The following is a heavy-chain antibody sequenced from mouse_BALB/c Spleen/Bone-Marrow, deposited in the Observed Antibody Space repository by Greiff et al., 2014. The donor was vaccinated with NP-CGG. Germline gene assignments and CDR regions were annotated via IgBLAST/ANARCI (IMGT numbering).Heavy chain of an antibody. Sequence: QVQLQQSGPGLVAPSQSLSITCTVSGFSLTSYGVHWVRQPPGKGLEWLGVIGIGGSTNYYSALMSRMSISKENSKSKVFLKMNSLQTYDTAMFYCARASYYYGSRYDYWGQGTTLTVSS. J-gene: IGHJ2*01. CDR3: ARASYYYGSRYDY. CDR1: GFSLTSYG. CDR2: IGIGGST. D-gene: IGHD1-1*01. V-gene: IGHV2-9*02.